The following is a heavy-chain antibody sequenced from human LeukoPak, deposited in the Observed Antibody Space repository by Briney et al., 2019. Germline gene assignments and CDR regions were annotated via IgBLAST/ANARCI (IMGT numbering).Heavy chain of an antibody. D-gene: IGHD3-10*02. J-gene: IGHJ6*04. CDR1: GFTFSSYE. Sequence: GGSLRLSCAASGFTFSSYEMNWVRQAPGKGLEWVSYISSSGSTIYYADSVRGRFTISRDNAKNSLYLQMNSLRAEGTAVYYCAELGITMIGGVWGKGTTVTISS. CDR3: AELGITMIGGV. CDR2: ISSSGSTI. V-gene: IGHV3-48*03.